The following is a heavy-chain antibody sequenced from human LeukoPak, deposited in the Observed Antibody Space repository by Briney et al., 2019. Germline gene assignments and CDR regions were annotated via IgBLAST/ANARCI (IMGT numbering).Heavy chain of an antibody. CDR3: ARRARDFGVSHAFDV. J-gene: IGHJ3*01. Sequence: SGEPLRLSRVASGLPFSDTNLPWIRPAPGRGLEWISYIRRVPTDLYYADSVKGQFTITRDNAQNSLYLRMNSLRADDTANYYCARRARDFGVSHAFDVWGQGTMVTVSS. CDR1: GLPFSDTN. D-gene: IGHD4-17*01. CDR2: IRRVPTDL. V-gene: IGHV3-11*01.